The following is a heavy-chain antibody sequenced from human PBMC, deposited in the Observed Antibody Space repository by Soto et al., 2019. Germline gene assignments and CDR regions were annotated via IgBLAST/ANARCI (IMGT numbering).Heavy chain of an antibody. D-gene: IGHD3-10*01. J-gene: IGHJ4*02. CDR3: AAGPGGGGY. CDR1: GFTVSNNY. Sequence: EVQLVESGGGLIQPGGSLRLSCAVSGFTVSNNYMSWVRQAPGKGLEGVSVIYSGGYTAYGDSVKGRFTISRDNSKNTLDFQMNTRQADAPPFFYWAAGPGGGGYWGQGTLVTVSS. V-gene: IGHV3-53*01. CDR2: IYSGGYT.